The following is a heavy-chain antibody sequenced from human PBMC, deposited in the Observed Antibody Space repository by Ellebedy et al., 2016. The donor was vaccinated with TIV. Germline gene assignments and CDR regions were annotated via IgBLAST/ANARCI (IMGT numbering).Heavy chain of an antibody. D-gene: IGHD5-18*01. Sequence: GGSLRLSXAASGFTFSSYAMSWVRQAPGKGLEWVSAISGSGGSTYYADSVKGRFTISRDNSKNTLYLQMDSLRAEDTAVYYCARAGTAMGNYYYYMDVWGKGTTVTVSS. V-gene: IGHV3-23*01. CDR1: GFTFSSYA. J-gene: IGHJ6*03. CDR3: ARAGTAMGNYYYYMDV. CDR2: ISGSGGST.